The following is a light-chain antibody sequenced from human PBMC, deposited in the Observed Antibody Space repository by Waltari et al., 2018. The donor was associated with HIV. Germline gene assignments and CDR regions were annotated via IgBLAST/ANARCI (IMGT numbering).Light chain of an antibody. CDR3: ASYTSSNVV. J-gene: IGLJ3*02. CDR2: EVS. CDR1: SSDIGGYNS. V-gene: IGLV2-14*01. Sequence: QSALTQPRSVSGSPGQSVTISCTGTSSDIGGYNSVSWYQQHPGKAPKLMIYEVSDRPSGVSFRFSGSKSGNTASLTISGLQAEDEGDYYCASYTSSNVVFGGGTKLTVL.